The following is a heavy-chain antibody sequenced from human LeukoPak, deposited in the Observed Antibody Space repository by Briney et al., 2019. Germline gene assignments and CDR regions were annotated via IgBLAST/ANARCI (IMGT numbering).Heavy chain of an antibody. V-gene: IGHV3-7*04. CDR3: ARYGYGYGTPFDY. CDR1: GFIFGDYW. D-gene: IGHD5-18*01. Sequence: GGSLRLSCAASGFIFGDYWMTWVRQAPGKGLEWVANIHKDGSEKYYVDSVKGRFSITRDSAKNSLFLQMNSLRAEDSAVYYCARYGYGYGTPFDYWGQGTLVTVSS. J-gene: IGHJ4*02. CDR2: IHKDGSEK.